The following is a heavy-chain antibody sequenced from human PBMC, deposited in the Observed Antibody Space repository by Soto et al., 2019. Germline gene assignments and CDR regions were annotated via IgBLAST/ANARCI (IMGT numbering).Heavy chain of an antibody. V-gene: IGHV4-34*01. D-gene: IGHD3-10*01. CDR2: INHSGST. CDR1: GVSFSGYY. J-gene: IGHJ1*01. Sequence: QVQLQQWGAGLLKPSETLSLTCAVYGVSFSGYYWSWIRQPPGKGLEWIGEINHSGSTNYNPSLKSPVTISVDTCKNQFSLRLSSESAAATAVDYCARHHDYGSDSYDRAFQHSGQGTLVTVSS. CDR3: ARHHDYGSDSYDRAFQH.